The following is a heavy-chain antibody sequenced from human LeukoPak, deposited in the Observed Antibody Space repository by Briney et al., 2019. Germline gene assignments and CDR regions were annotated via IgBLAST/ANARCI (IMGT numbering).Heavy chain of an antibody. CDR2: ICYSGST. J-gene: IGHJ4*02. V-gene: IGHV4-39*07. CDR1: GGSISSSSYY. CDR3: ARDLIADTAMDTYDY. Sequence: SETLSLTCTVSGGSISSSSYYWGWIRQPPGKGLEWIGSICYSGSTYYNPSLKSRVTISVDTSKNQFSLKLSSVTAADTAVYYCARDLIADTAMDTYDYWGQGTLVTVSS. D-gene: IGHD5-18*01.